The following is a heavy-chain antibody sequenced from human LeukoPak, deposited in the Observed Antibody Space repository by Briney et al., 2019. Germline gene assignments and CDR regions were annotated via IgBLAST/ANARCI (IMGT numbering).Heavy chain of an antibody. V-gene: IGHV1-2*06. CDR1: GYTFTGSY. D-gene: IGHD6-19*01. CDR2: INPNTGGT. CDR3: ARDAVAGRAEYYFDY. J-gene: IGHJ4*02. Sequence: ASVKVSCKASGYTFTGSYLHWVRQAPGQGLEWMGRINPNTGGTHYAQKFQGRVTTTRDTSISTAYMELSRLRSDDTAIFYCARDAVAGRAEYYFDYWGQGTLVTVSP.